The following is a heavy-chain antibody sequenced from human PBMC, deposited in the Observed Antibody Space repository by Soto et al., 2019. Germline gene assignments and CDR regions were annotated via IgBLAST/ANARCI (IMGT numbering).Heavy chain of an antibody. V-gene: IGHV3-33*01. D-gene: IGHD6-13*01. CDR2: IWYDGSNK. CDR3: ARDQLLMGIAGAGIDY. J-gene: IGHJ4*02. CDR1: GFTFSSYV. Sequence: GGSLRLSCAASGFTFSSYVMHWVRQAPGKGLEWVAVIWYDGSNKYYADSVKGRFAISRDNSKNTLYLQMNSLRAEDTAVYYCARDQLLMGIAGAGIDYWGQGTLVPVSS.